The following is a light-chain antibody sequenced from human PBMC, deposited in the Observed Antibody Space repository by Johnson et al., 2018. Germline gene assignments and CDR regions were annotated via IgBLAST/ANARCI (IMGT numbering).Light chain of an antibody. J-gene: IGLJ1*01. CDR2: ENN. Sequence: QSVLTQPPSVSAAPGQKVTISCSGSSSNIGHNYVSWYQQLPGTSPKLLIYENNKRPSGIPDRFSGSKSGTSATLGITGLQTGDEADYYCGTWDSSLSAGKCLGTWTKVTVL. CDR1: SSNIGHNY. CDR3: GTWDSSLSAGKC. V-gene: IGLV1-51*02.